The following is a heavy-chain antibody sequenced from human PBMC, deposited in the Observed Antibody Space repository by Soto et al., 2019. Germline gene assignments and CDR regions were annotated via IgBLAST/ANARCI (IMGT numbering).Heavy chain of an antibody. CDR2: IIPIFGTA. CDR3: ARAQPHWIKTGTTFLDY. CDR1: GGTFSCYA. D-gene: IGHD1-7*01. J-gene: IGHJ4*02. V-gene: IGHV1-69*13. Sequence: SSVKVACKASGGTFSCYAISWVRQAPGQGLEWMGGIIPIFGTANYAQKFQGRVTITADESTSTAYMELSSLRSEDTAVYYCARAQPHWIKTGTTFLDYWGQGILVT.